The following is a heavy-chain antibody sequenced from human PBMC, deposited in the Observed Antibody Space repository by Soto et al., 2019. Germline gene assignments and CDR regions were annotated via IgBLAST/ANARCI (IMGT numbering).Heavy chain of an antibody. J-gene: IGHJ6*02. V-gene: IGHV2-5*02. CDR3: AHRRIYVGMDA. Sequence: QITLKESGPTLVKPKQTLTLTCTFSGFSLRTSGVGVVWIRQPPGKALEWLAVVYWDDDKRYSPSLKSRLTIIKDTSKSQVILTMTNMDPVDTATYYCAHRRIYVGMDAWGQGTTVTVSS. CDR2: VYWDDDK. CDR1: GFSLRTSGVG. D-gene: IGHD3-16*01.